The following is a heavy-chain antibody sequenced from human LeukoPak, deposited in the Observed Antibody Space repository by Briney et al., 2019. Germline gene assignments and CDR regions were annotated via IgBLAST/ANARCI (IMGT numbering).Heavy chain of an antibody. CDR1: GYPISGGYY. Sequence: PSETLSLTCTVSGYPISGGYYWGWIRQPPGKGLEWIGSIYRSGSTYYNPSLKSRVTISVDTSKSQFSLKLDSVTAADTAVYYCARDEWKGAFDYWGQGTLVTVSS. V-gene: IGHV4-38-2*02. CDR2: IYRSGST. D-gene: IGHD1-26*01. J-gene: IGHJ4*02. CDR3: ARDEWKGAFDY.